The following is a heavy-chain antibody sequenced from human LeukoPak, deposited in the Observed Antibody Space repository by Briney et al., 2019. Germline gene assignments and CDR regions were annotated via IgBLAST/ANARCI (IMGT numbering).Heavy chain of an antibody. V-gene: IGHV4-39*01. CDR3: ARFVWGSYRYGHY. J-gene: IGHJ4*02. CDR2: IYYSGST. Sequence: SETLSLTCTVSGDSISSGSYYWGWIRQPPGKGLEWIGSIYYSGSTYYNPSLGDRVTISVDTSNNQFSLELSSVTAADTAVYYCARFVWGSYRYGHYWGQGTLVTVSS. CDR1: GDSISSGSYY. D-gene: IGHD3-16*02.